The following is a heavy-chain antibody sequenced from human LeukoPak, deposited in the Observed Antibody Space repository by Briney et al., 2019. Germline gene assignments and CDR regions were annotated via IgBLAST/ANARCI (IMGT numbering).Heavy chain of an antibody. V-gene: IGHV3-33*01. CDR1: GFTFSSYG. CDR2: IWYDGSNK. CDR3: ARVGFSYGSGSYYPFDY. J-gene: IGHJ4*02. Sequence: GGSLRLSCAASGFTFSSYGMHWVRQAPGKGLEWVAVIWYDGSNKYYADSVKGRFTISRDNSKNTLYLQMNSLRAEDTAVYYCARVGFSYGSGSYYPFDYWGQGTLVTVSS. D-gene: IGHD3-10*01.